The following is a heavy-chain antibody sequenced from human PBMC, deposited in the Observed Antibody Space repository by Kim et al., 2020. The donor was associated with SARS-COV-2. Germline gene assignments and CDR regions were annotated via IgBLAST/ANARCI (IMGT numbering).Heavy chain of an antibody. CDR2: ISYSGST. D-gene: IGHD1-26*01. CDR1: VGSISSYS. J-gene: IGHJ4*02. Sequence: SETLSLTCTVSVGSISSYSWSWIRQPPGKGLEWIGYISYSGSTNYNPSLKSRVTISVDTSKNQFSLKLSSVTAADTSLCYFANTSGSFIGNCGQGTLVT. V-gene: IGHV4-59*01. CDR3: ANTSGSFIGN.